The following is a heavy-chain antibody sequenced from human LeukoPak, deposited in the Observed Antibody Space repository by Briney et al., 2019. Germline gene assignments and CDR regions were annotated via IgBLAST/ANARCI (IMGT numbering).Heavy chain of an antibody. J-gene: IGHJ5*02. CDR1: GFTFSSYA. D-gene: IGHD3-3*01. V-gene: IGHV3-30*04. CDR3: ARAIITIFGPWFDP. CDR2: ISYDGSNK. Sequence: GGSLRLSCAASGFTFSSYAMHWVRQAPGKGLEWVAVISYDGSNKYYADSVKGRFTISRDNSKNTLYLQMNSLRAEDTAVYYCARAIITIFGPWFDPWGQGTLVTVSS.